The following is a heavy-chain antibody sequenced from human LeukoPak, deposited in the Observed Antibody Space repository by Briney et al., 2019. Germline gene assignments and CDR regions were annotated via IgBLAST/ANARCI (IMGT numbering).Heavy chain of an antibody. D-gene: IGHD6-13*01. J-gene: IGHJ5*02. V-gene: IGHV1-2*02. CDR2: INPNSGGT. CDR1: GYTFTGYY. Sequence: ASVTVSCKASGYTFTGYYMHWVRQAPGQGLGGMGWINPNSGGTNYAQKFQGRVTMTRDTSISTAYMELSRLRSDDTAVYYCARLAAGTRIVLDPWGQGTLVTVSS. CDR3: ARLAAGTRIVLDP.